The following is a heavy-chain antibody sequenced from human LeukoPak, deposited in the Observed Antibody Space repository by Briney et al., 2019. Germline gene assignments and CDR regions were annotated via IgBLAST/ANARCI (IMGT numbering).Heavy chain of an antibody. CDR2: ISYIGST. CDR1: DDSFSSHY. V-gene: IGHV4-59*11. CDR3: GFDI. D-gene: IGHD4-17*01. J-gene: IGHJ3*02. Sequence: SETLSLTCAVPDDSFSSHYWIWIRQPPGKGLEWIGYISYIGSTNYNPSLKSRVTISIDASKNQFSLKLTSDCARDLVTVTKGFDIWGQGTMVSVSS.